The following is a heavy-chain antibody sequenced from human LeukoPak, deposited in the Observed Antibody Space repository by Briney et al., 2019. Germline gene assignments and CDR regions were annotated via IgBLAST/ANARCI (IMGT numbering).Heavy chain of an antibody. D-gene: IGHD6-13*01. Sequence: ASVKVSCKASGYTFTSYGISWVRQAPGQGLEWMGWISAYNGNTNYAQKLQGRVTMTTDTSTSTAYMELRSLRSDDTAVYYCASSIAAAGTRCFDYWGQGTLVTVSS. CDR3: ASSIAAAGTRCFDY. J-gene: IGHJ4*02. V-gene: IGHV1-18*01. CDR2: ISAYNGNT. CDR1: GYTFTSYG.